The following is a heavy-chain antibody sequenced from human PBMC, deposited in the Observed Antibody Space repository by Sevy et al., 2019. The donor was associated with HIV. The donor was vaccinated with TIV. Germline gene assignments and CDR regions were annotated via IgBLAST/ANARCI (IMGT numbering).Heavy chain of an antibody. V-gene: IGHV3-15*07. Sequence: GGSLRLSCTASGFDFANASMNWVRQAPGKGLEWVGHIKSITDGGAADYAAPVKGRFTISRHDSKNTLYLHMNSLKAEDTAVYYCSTDDLISYWGRRTLVTVSS. CDR1: GFDFANAS. J-gene: IGHJ4*02. CDR3: STDDLISY. CDR2: IKSITDGGAA.